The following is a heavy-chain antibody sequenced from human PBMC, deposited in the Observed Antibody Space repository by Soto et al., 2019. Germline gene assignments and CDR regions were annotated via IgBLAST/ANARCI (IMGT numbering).Heavy chain of an antibody. D-gene: IGHD3-10*01. CDR1: GGSISSYY. CDR3: ARGRGGDYGMDV. V-gene: IGHV4-59*12. CDR2: IYYSGST. Sequence: SETLSLTCTVSGGSISSYYWSWIRQPPGKGLEWIGYIYYSGSTNYNPSLKSRITISVDTSKSQFSLKLTSVTAADTAVYYCARGRGGDYGMDVWGQGTTVTVS. J-gene: IGHJ6*02.